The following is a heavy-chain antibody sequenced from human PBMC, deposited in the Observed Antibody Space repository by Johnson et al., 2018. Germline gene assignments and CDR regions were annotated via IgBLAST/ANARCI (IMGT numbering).Heavy chain of an antibody. J-gene: IGHJ3*02. D-gene: IGHD3-16*01. CDR3: AKPPTYDTTALDI. CDR2: ISYDGRAN. Sequence: QVQLVESGGGVVQPGTSLRLSCTASGITFNRFGMHWVRQAPGQGLEWVAVISYDGRANYFTASLKGRFTISIDNSKNTLFLQMNSLRPEETAIYYCAKPPTYDTTALDIWGQGTLVTVSS. V-gene: IGHV3-30*18. CDR1: GITFNRFG.